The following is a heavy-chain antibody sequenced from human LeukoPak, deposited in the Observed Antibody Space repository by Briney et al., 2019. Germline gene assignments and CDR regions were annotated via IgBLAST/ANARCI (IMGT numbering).Heavy chain of an antibody. Sequence: SETLSLTCTVSGASISSYYWSWIRQPPGKGLEWIGYIYYSGSTNYNPSLKSRVTISVDTSKNQFSLKLSSVTAADTAVYYCARVGAVAPGWFDPWGQGTLVTVSS. J-gene: IGHJ5*02. D-gene: IGHD6-19*01. CDR2: IYYSGST. V-gene: IGHV4-59*01. CDR3: ARVGAVAPGWFDP. CDR1: GASISSYY.